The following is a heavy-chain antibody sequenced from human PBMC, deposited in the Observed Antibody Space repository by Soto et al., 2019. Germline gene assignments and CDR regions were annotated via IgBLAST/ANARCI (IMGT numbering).Heavy chain of an antibody. CDR1: GFAFGDYA. CDR2: IRSKAYGGTT. Sequence: GGSLRLSCTASGFAFGDYAMSWVRQAPGKGLEWVGFIRSKAYGGTTEYAASVKGRFTISRDDSKSIAYLQMNSLKTEDTAVYYCTREDIVVVVAATRHYYYGMDVWGQGTTVTVSS. J-gene: IGHJ6*02. CDR3: TREDIVVVVAATRHYYYGMDV. V-gene: IGHV3-49*04. D-gene: IGHD2-15*01.